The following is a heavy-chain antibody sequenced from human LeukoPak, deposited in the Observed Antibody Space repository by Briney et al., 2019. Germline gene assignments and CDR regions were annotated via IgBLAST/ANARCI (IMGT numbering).Heavy chain of an antibody. CDR1: GGSISSGSYY. V-gene: IGHV4-61*02. D-gene: IGHD1-20*01. Sequence: SQTLSLTCTVSGGSISSGSYYWNWIRQPAGKGLEWIGRIYPSGSTNYNPSLKSRVTISVGTSKNQFSLKLSSVTAADTAMYYCARGWDNWNGRGFDPWGQGTLVTVSS. J-gene: IGHJ5*02. CDR2: IYPSGST. CDR3: ARGWDNWNGRGFDP.